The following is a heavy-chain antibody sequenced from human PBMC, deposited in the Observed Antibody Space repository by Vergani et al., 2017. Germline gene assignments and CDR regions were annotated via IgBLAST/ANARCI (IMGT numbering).Heavy chain of an antibody. D-gene: IGHD3-10*01. V-gene: IGHV4-38-2*01. CDR3: AGHRVSGGFFPSSYFYGMDV. CDR1: DSSIMTNPY. J-gene: IGHJ6*02. Sequence: QVQLQESGPGLVKPSETLTLTCDVSDSSIMTNPYWGWFRQSPGKGLEWIGCIHHSGYTPDNSSLKSRVSISIVSSSKFSLSLSSVTAADTAIYYCAGHRVSGGFFPSSYFYGMDVWGHGTTVTVSS. CDR2: IHHSGYT.